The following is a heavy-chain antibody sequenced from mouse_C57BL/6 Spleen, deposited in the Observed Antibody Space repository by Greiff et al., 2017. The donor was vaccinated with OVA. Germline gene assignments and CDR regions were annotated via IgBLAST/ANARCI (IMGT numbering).Heavy chain of an antibody. CDR3: AIRRYDGGHGDY. CDR2: INPSPGGT. V-gene: IGHV1-42*01. Sequence: EVQLQQSGPELVKPGASVKISCKASGYSFTGSYLHWVKQSPEQSLEWIGEINPSPGGTTYNQKFKAKATLTVDKASSTAYMQLKSLTSEDSAVYDWAIRRYDGGHGDYWGQGTTRTVSS. J-gene: IGHJ2*01. CDR1: GYSFTGSY. D-gene: IGHD2-14*01.